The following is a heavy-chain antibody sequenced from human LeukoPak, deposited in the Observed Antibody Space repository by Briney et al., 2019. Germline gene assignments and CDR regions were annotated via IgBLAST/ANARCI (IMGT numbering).Heavy chain of an antibody. D-gene: IGHD3-22*01. CDR1: GYTFTGYY. CDR2: INLNIGAT. V-gene: IGHV1-2*02. J-gene: IGHJ4*02. Sequence: ASVKVSCKASGYTFTGYYMHWVRQAPGQGLEWMGWINLNIGATNFAQKFQGRVTMTRDTSISTAYMELSRLRSDDTAVYYCASSITMIVVVTPAPNFDYWGQGTLVTVSS. CDR3: ASSITMIVVVTPAPNFDY.